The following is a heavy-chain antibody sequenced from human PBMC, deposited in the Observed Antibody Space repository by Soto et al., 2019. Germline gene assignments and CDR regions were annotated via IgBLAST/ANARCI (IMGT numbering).Heavy chain of an antibody. D-gene: IGHD3-10*01. J-gene: IGHJ6*02. Sequence: SETLSLTCTVSGGSISSYYWSWIRQPPGKGLEWIGYIYYSGSTNYNPSLKSRVTMSVDTSKNQFSLKLSSVTAADTAVYYCARFSGTMVRGVFWDYYGMDVWGQGTTVTVSS. CDR2: IYYSGST. CDR3: ARFSGTMVRGVFWDYYGMDV. CDR1: GGSISSYY. V-gene: IGHV4-59*01.